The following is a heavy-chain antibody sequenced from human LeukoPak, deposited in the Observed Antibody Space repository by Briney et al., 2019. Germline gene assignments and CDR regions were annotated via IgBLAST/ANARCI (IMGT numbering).Heavy chain of an antibody. Sequence: PSETLSLTCTVSGDSSDNNGFYWGWIRQPPGKGLEWIGNIYYSGSTYYNPSLKSRVTTSVDTSKNQFSLKLSSVTAADTAVYYCARLYNWNYFNYWGQGTLVTVSS. V-gene: IGHV4-39*07. CDR3: ARLYNWNYFNY. D-gene: IGHD1-20*01. J-gene: IGHJ4*02. CDR2: IYYSGST. CDR1: GDSSDNNGFY.